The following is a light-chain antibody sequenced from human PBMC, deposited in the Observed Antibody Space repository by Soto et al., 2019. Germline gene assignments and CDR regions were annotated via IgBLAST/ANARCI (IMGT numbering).Light chain of an antibody. V-gene: IGKV3-15*01. CDR1: QSVSSN. J-gene: IGKJ1*01. CDR3: QQYNGYSRT. Sequence: EIVMTQSHGTLSVSPGERATLSCRASQSVSSNLAWYQQKPGQAPRLLIYGASTRATGIPARFSGSGSGTEFTLTISSMQPDDFATFYCQQYNGYSRTSGQGTKVDIK. CDR2: GAS.